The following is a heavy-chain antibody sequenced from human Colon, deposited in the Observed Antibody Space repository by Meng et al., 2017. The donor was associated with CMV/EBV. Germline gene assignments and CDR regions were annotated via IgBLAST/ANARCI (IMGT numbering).Heavy chain of an antibody. CDR3: ARDYSGRLADDSTGFFSF. J-gene: IGHJ4*02. V-gene: IGHV1-2*06. CDR2: INPNSGGT. D-gene: IGHD3-22*01. Sequence: ASVKVSCKASGYTFTGFYMHWLRQAPGQGLEWVGRINPNSGGTKYAQKFQGRVTMTRDTSTSTAYLELTRLRSDDTAVYFCARDYSGRLADDSTGFFSFWGQGTLVTVSS. CDR1: GYTFTGFY.